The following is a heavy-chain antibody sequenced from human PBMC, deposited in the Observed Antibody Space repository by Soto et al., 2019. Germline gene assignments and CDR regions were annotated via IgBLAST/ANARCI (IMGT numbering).Heavy chain of an antibody. Sequence: PSETLSLTCTVSGGSINSYWWSWIRQPAGKGLEWIGRFYSSGTTDYNPYLHSRATMSVETTKNQFSLKLSSVTAADTAVYYFARDIASYAYGDGYWGQGIQVTVSS. D-gene: IGHD2-21*01. J-gene: IGHJ4*02. CDR3: ARDIASYAYGDGY. CDR2: FYSSGTT. V-gene: IGHV4-4*07. CDR1: GGSINSYW.